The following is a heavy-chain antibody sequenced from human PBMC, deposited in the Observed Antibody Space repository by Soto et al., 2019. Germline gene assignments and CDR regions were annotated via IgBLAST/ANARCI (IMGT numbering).Heavy chain of an antibody. CDR2: VHDSGTT. D-gene: IGHD3-3*01. V-gene: IGHV4-59*01. CDR3: ARAVNDFWGGFSYYFDF. Sequence: PSETLSLTCTVSGGSTSNYYWSWIRQPPGKGLEWIGYVHDSGTTYYNPSLKSLVTISLDPSKNHFPLKLTSVTAADTAMYYCARAVNDFWGGFSYYFDFWGQGNMVTVSS. J-gene: IGHJ4*02. CDR1: GGSTSNYY.